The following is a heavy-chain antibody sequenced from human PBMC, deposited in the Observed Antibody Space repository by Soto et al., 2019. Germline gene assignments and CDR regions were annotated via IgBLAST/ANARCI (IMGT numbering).Heavy chain of an antibody. CDR2: GKSETDGGTP. D-gene: IGHD3-9*01. V-gene: IGHV3-15*01. Sequence: GGSLRLSCAASRVTLSHAWMASLRQALRKGLEWDGRGKSETDGGTPDYSAPGKGRCTIPRHDSKNNLYLQMNILPTEDTAVYFFATPPATTGGLRTGYSNFWGQGTMLT. CDR3: ATPPATTGGLRTGYSNF. J-gene: IGHJ3*01. CDR1: RVTLSHAW.